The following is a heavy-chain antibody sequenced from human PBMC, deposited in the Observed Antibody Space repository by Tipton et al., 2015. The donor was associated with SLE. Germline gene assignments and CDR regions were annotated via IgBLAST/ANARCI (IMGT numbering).Heavy chain of an antibody. V-gene: IGHV3-7*03. CDR3: ARETFSGGDHFYYYMDV. CDR2: INQDGREK. D-gene: IGHD1-26*01. Sequence: SLRLSCAASGLTLRNYWMIWVRQAPGKGLEWVANINQDGREKYYVDSVKGRFTISRDNSKHSLYLQMNSLRAEDTAIYYCARETFSGGDHFYYYMDVWGKGTTVTVSS. J-gene: IGHJ6*03. CDR1: GLTLRNYW.